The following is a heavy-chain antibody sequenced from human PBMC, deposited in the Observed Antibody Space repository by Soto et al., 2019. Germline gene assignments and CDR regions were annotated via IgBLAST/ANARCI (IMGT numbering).Heavy chain of an antibody. CDR2: ISSGSSYI. D-gene: IGHD2-15*01. CDR1: WVTCRISR. CDR3: ARAPLYCSGGSCYSFYY. Sequence: LXLSCGASWVTCRISRLNWVPQAPVNGLKWVSSISSGSSYIYYADTVKGKFPISRDNAKNTLYLHMNRLRAADTAVDYCARAPLYCSGGSCYSFYYWGQGTLVTVSS. J-gene: IGHJ4*02. V-gene: IGHV3-21*01.